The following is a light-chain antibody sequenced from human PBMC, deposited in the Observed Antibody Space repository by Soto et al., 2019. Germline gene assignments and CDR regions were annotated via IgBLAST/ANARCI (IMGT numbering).Light chain of an antibody. Sequence: QPVLTQPASVSGSPGQSITISCTGTSSDIGGYNYVSWYQHHPGKAPKLMIYDVMNRPSGVSNRFSGSKSGNTASLTISGLQAEDEADYYCSSYTSSSTLVFGGGTKVTVL. CDR2: DVM. J-gene: IGLJ3*02. V-gene: IGLV2-14*03. CDR3: SSYTSSSTLV. CDR1: SSDIGGYNY.